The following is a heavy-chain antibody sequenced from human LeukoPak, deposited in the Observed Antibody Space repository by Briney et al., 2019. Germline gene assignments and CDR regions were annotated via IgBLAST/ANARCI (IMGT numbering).Heavy chain of an antibody. J-gene: IGHJ6*03. CDR3: AKGGQWLRSYYYYMDV. D-gene: IGHD6-19*01. V-gene: IGHV1-69*13. CDR2: IIPIFGTA. Sequence: SVKVSCKASGGTFGSYAISWVRQAPGQGLEWMGGIIPIFGTANYAQKFQGRVTITADESTSTAYMELNSLRSEDTAVYYCAKGGQWLRSYYYYMDVWGKGTTVTISS. CDR1: GGTFGSYA.